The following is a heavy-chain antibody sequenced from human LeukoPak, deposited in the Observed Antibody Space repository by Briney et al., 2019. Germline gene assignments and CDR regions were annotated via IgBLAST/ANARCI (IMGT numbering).Heavy chain of an antibody. CDR2: IWYDGRNQ. Sequence: TGGSLRLSCAASGFTCSSYGMHWVRQGPGKGLEWVAVIWYDGRNQYYADSVKGRFTISRDDSKNTLFLQMNSLRVEDTAVYYCAKDSCSSSNCYYNSWGQGTLVTVSS. V-gene: IGHV3-33*06. J-gene: IGHJ4*02. CDR3: AKDSCSSSNCYYNS. D-gene: IGHD2-2*01. CDR1: GFTCSSYG.